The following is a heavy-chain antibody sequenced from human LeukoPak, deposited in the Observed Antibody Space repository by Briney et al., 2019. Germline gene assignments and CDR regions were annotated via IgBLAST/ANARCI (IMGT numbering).Heavy chain of an antibody. CDR3: ARMSGSVSYYFDY. Sequence: RASETLSLTCTVSGGSISSSSYYWGWIRQPPGKGLEWLGSIYYSGSTYYNPSLKSRVTISVDTSKNQFSLKLSSVTAADTAVYYCARMSGSVSYYFDYWGQGALVTVSS. D-gene: IGHD3-10*01. J-gene: IGHJ4*02. CDR1: GGSISSSSYY. V-gene: IGHV4-39*07. CDR2: IYYSGST.